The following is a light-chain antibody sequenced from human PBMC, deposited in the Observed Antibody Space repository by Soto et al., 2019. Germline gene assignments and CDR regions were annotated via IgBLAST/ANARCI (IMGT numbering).Light chain of an antibody. CDR3: QQYNSYSWT. J-gene: IGKJ1*01. Sequence: DIQMTQSPSTLSASVGDRVTITCRASQGISSWLAWYQQKPGKAPKLLIYDASSLESGVPSRFSGSGSGTEFTLTISSLQPDDFATYYCQQYNSYSWTFGQGTKVDIK. CDR1: QGISSW. CDR2: DAS. V-gene: IGKV1-5*01.